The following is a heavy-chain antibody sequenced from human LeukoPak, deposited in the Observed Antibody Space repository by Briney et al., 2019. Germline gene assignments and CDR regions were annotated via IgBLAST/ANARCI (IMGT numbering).Heavy chain of an antibody. CDR3: AKDTGRFLEEGLTDY. Sequence: GGSLRLSCAASGFTFSNYAMNWVRQAPGKGLEWVAVISYDGSNKYYADSVKGRFTISRDNAKNSLYLQMNSLRAEDTAVYYCAKDTGRFLEEGLTDYWGQGTLVTVSS. V-gene: IGHV3-30-3*01. J-gene: IGHJ4*02. CDR1: GFTFSNYA. CDR2: ISYDGSNK. D-gene: IGHD3-3*01.